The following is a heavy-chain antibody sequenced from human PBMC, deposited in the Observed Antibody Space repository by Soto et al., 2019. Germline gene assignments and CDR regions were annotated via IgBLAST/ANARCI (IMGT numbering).Heavy chain of an antibody. V-gene: IGHV3-30-3*01. J-gene: IGHJ6*02. CDR1: GFTFSSYA. CDR3: ARDRGDNWNFEGYYYGMDV. D-gene: IGHD1-7*01. CDR2: ISYDGSNK. Sequence: GESLKISCAASGFTFSSYAMHWVRQAPGKGLEWVAVISYDGSNKYYADSVKGRFTISRDNSKNTLYLQMNSLRAEDTAVYYCARDRGDNWNFEGYYYGMDVWGQGTTVTVSS.